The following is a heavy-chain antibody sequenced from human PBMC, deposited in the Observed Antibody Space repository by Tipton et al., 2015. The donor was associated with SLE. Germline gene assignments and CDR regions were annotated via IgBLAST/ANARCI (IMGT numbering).Heavy chain of an antibody. V-gene: IGHV4-61*09. Sequence: TLSLTCAVSGASISTGYYYWSWIRQPAGKGLEWIGNIYTSGTTSYNPSLKSRVTISVDSSKNHFSLKLNSVTAADTAVYYCATNGHGETYEFFTEYLRHWGQGTLVTVSS. D-gene: IGHD5-12*01. CDR2: IYTSGTT. J-gene: IGHJ1*01. CDR3: ATNGHGETYEFFTEYLRH. CDR1: GASISTGYYY.